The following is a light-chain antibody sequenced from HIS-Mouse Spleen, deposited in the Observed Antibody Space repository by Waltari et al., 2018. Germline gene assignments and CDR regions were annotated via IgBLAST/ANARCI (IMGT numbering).Light chain of an antibody. CDR1: SSDVGSYNR. CDR3: SSYTSSSTV. CDR2: GVS. J-gene: IGLJ1*01. V-gene: IGLV2-18*02. Sequence: QSALTQPPSVSGSPGQSVTISCTGTSSDVGSYNRVSWYQQPPGTSPKLMIYGVSNRTSGVPDRFSGSKSGNTASMTISGLQAEDEADYYCSSYTSSSTVFGTGTKVTVL.